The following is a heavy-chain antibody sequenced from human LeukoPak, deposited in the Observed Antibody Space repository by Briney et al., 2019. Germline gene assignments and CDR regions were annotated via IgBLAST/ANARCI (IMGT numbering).Heavy chain of an antibody. CDR2: IRSKAYGGTT. CDR1: GFTFGDYA. J-gene: IGHJ3*02. Sequence: GGSLRLSCTASGFTFGDYAMSWVRQAPGKGLEWVGFIRSKAYGGTTEYAASVKGRFTISRDDSKSIAYLQMNSLKTEDTAVYYCTRGFEYSSIWGQGTMVTVSS. CDR3: TRGFEYSSI. D-gene: IGHD6-6*01. V-gene: IGHV3-49*04.